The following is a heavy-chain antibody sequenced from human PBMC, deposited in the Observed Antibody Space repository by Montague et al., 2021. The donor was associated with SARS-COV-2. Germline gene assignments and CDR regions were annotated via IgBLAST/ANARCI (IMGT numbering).Heavy chain of an antibody. Sequence: SETLSLTCAVYDGSFSDYSWTWIRQPPGKGLEWIGEINHRGSTNHNPSLKSRVTTSVDTSKNQFSLKMTSVTAADTAVYYCARGRQHINMVVVVVTGGEYYFDFWGQGTLVAVSS. CDR3: ARGRQHINMVVVVVTGGEYYFDF. CDR2: INHRGST. CDR1: DGSFSDYS. J-gene: IGHJ4*02. D-gene: IGHD3-22*01. V-gene: IGHV4-34*01.